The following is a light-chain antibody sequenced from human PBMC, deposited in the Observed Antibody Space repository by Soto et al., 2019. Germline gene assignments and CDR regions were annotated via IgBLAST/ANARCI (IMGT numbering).Light chain of an antibody. CDR1: QSISSY. Sequence: VQMTQSPSSLSASVGDRVTITCRASQSISSYLNWYQQKPGKAPKLLIYAASSLQSGVSSRFSGSGSETEFTLTISGLQPGDSATYYCQQYNSYSPTFGQGTKVDI. CDR2: AAS. J-gene: IGKJ1*01. CDR3: QQYNSYSPT. V-gene: IGKV1-5*01.